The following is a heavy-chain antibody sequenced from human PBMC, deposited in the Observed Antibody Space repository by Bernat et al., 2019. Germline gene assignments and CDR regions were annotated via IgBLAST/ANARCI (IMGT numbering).Heavy chain of an antibody. D-gene: IGHD6-13*01. J-gene: IGHJ2*01. CDR1: GFTFSNSG. Sequence: QVLLVESGGGVVQPGTSLRLSCAASGFTFSNSGMHWVRQAPGKGLEWVALISSDEINIYYADSVKGRVTISRDNFKNKLNLQMNRLGAEDTAVYNCEKDRSTLSSSYWYFDLWGRGTLVTVSS. V-gene: IGHV3-30*18. CDR2: ISSDEINI. CDR3: EKDRSTLSSSYWYFDL.